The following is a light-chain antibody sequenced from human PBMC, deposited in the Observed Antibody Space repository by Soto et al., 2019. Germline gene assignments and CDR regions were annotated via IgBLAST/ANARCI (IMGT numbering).Light chain of an antibody. J-gene: IGKJ4*01. Sequence: EIVLTQSPATLSLSPGERATLSCRASQSVSSYLAWYQQKPGQAPRLLIYDASNRATGIPARFSGSGSGTDFTLTISSLEPEDFAVDYCQKRSNWPFTFGGGTKVEIK. CDR2: DAS. CDR1: QSVSSY. CDR3: QKRSNWPFT. V-gene: IGKV3-11*01.